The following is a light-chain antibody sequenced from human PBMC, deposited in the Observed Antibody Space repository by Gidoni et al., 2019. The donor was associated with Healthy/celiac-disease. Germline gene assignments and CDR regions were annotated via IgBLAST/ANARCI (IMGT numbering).Light chain of an antibody. V-gene: IGKV4-1*01. CDR1: QSVLYSSNNKNY. CDR2: CAS. J-gene: IGKJ1*01. Sequence: DIVMTQSPDSLAVSLGETATINCKSSQSVLYSSNNKNYLAWYQQKPGQPPKLLIYCASTRESGVPDRFSGSGSGTDFTLTISSLQAEDVAVYYCQQNYSIPWTFGQGTKVEIK. CDR3: QQNYSIPWT.